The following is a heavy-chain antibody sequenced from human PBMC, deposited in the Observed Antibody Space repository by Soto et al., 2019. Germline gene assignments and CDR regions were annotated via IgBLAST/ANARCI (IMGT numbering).Heavy chain of an antibody. CDR3: ALYCSSTSCYDRIYYMDV. D-gene: IGHD2-2*01. J-gene: IGHJ6*03. Sequence: SETLSLTCTVSGGSISSSSYYWGWIRQPPGKGLEWIGSIYYSGSTYYNPSLKSRVTISVDTSKNQFSLKLSSVTAADTAVYYFALYCSSTSCYDRIYYMDVWGKGTTVTVSS. V-gene: IGHV4-39*01. CDR2: IYYSGST. CDR1: GGSISSSSYY.